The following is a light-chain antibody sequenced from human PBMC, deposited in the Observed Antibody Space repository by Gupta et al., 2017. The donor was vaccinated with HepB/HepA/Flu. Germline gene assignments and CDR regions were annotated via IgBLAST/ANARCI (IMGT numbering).Light chain of an antibody. CDR2: ATS. CDR3: QQLASAPRFT. V-gene: IGKV3-20*01. CDR1: QSVSSYY. Sequence: EIVMTQSTGTLSLSPGEGATLSCRASQSVSSYYLAWFQQKSGQPPRLLIYATSNRAAGVPDRFRGSGSGTDFTLTITRLEPEDFAVYYCQQLASAPRFTFGPGTKV. J-gene: IGKJ3*01.